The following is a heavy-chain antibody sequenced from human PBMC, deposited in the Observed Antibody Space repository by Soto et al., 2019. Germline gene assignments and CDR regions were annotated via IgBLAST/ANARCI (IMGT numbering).Heavy chain of an antibody. CDR2: INAGNGNT. CDR3: ARDMGFGLSDY. J-gene: IGHJ4*02. Sequence: SVKVSCKASGYRYTCCSLQSLRQAPGQRLEWMGWINAGNGNTKYSQKFQGRVTITRDTSASTAYMELSSLRSEDTAVYYCARDMGFGLSDYWGQGTLVTVSS. CDR1: GYRYTCCS. D-gene: IGHD3-10*01. V-gene: IGHV1-3*01.